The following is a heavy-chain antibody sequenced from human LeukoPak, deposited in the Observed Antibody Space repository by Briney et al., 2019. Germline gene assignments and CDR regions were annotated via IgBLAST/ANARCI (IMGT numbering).Heavy chain of an antibody. V-gene: IGHV1-2*02. CDR1: GYTFTTYF. J-gene: IGHJ3*02. CDR3: ARYWAEPAATDDAFDI. Sequence: VASVKVSCKTSGYTFTTYFIHWVRQAPGQGLEWMGGINPYSGGTKYAQKFQGRVTMTRDTSISTAYMELSRLMSDDTAVYYCARYWAEPAATDDAFDIWGQGTMVVVSS. CDR2: INPYSGGT. D-gene: IGHD2-15*01.